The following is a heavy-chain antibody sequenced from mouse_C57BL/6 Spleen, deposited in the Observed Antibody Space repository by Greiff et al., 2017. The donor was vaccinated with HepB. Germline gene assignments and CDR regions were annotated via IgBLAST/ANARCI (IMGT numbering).Heavy chain of an antibody. Sequence: QVQLKQPGAELVKPGASVKLSCKASGYTFTSYWMHWVKQRPGQGLEWIGMIHPNSGSTNYNEKFKSKATLTVDKSSSTAYMQLSSLTSEDSAVYYCARRSSHWYFDVWGTGTTVTVSS. D-gene: IGHD1-1*01. CDR3: ARRSSHWYFDV. CDR2: IHPNSGST. V-gene: IGHV1-64*01. CDR1: GYTFTSYW. J-gene: IGHJ1*03.